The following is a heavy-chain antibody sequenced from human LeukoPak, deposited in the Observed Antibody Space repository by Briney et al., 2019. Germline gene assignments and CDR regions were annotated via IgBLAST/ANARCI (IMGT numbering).Heavy chain of an antibody. V-gene: IGHV3-48*03. CDR3: ARGGHGDYYFDY. D-gene: IGHD4-17*01. CDR1: GFTFSNYA. Sequence: PGGSLRLSCAASGFTFSNYAMNWVRQAPGKGLEWISYISSSGRTIYDADSVKGRFTISRDNAKNSLYLQMNGLRAEDMALYYCARGGHGDYYFDYWGQGTLVTASS. CDR2: ISSSGRTI. J-gene: IGHJ4*02.